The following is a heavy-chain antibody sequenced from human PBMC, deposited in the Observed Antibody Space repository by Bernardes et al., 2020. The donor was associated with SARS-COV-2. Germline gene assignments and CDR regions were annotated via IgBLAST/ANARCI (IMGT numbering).Heavy chain of an antibody. CDR3: AREFSVVAGFFGAFDI. D-gene: IGHD2-15*01. Sequence: GSLRLSCAASGFTFSSYSMNWVRQAPGKGLEWVSSISSSSSYIYYADSVKGRFTISRDNAKNSLYLQMNSLRAEDTAVYYCAREFSVVAGFFGAFDIWGQGTMVTVSS. J-gene: IGHJ3*02. V-gene: IGHV3-21*01. CDR1: GFTFSSYS. CDR2: ISSSSSYI.